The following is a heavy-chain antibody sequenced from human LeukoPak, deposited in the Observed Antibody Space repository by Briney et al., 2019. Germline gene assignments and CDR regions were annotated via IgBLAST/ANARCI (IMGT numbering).Heavy chain of an antibody. D-gene: IGHD6-13*01. CDR2: IDPSDSYT. J-gene: IGHJ4*02. CDR3: ARHAKAYGSSCDY. Sequence: GESLKISCKGSGYSFTTYWISWVRQMPGKGLEWMGRIDPSDSYTNYSPSFQGHVTISAVKSFSTAYPQWTSLKASDTATYYCARHAKAYGSSCDYWGQGTLVTVSS. CDR1: GYSFTTYW. V-gene: IGHV5-10-1*01.